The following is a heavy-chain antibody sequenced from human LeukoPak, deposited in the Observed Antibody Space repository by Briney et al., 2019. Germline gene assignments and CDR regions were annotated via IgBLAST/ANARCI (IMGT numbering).Heavy chain of an antibody. D-gene: IGHD3-22*01. J-gene: IGHJ2*01. V-gene: IGHV1-18*01. CDR2: ISAYNGNT. Sequence: GASVKVSCKASGYTFTSYGIIWVRQAPGQGLEWMGWISAYNGNTNYAQKLQGRVTMTTDTSTSTAYMELRSLRSDDTAVYYCARIFRNTYYYDSSGYYPYWYFDLWGRGTLVTVSS. CDR1: GYTFTSYG. CDR3: ARIFRNTYYYDSSGYYPYWYFDL.